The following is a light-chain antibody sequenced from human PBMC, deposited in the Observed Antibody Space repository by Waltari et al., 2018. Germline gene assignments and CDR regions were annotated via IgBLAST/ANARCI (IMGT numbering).Light chain of an antibody. V-gene: IGKV3-20*01. Sequence: EIVLTQSPDTLSLSPGQRATLSCRASQSLTNNFLAWYQQQPGQAPRLLIYGASWRATGIPDRFTGRGSGTDFTLIITRLEPEDFAVYYCQLYDLTLIFGGGTKVEIK. CDR1: QSLTNNF. CDR2: GAS. J-gene: IGKJ4*01. CDR3: QLYDLTLI.